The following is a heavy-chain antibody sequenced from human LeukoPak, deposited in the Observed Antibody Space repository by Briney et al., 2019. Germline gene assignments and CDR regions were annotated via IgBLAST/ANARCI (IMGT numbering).Heavy chain of an antibody. V-gene: IGHV3-30*18. D-gene: IGHD5-18*01. Sequence: GGSLRLSCAASGFTFSSYGMHWVRQAPGKGLEWVAVISYDGSNKYYADSVKDRFTISRDNSKNTLYLQMNSLRAEDTAVYYCAKDGRGYSYGYQYFDYWGQGTLVTVSS. CDR3: AKDGRGYSYGYQYFDY. CDR1: GFTFSSYG. CDR2: ISYDGSNK. J-gene: IGHJ4*02.